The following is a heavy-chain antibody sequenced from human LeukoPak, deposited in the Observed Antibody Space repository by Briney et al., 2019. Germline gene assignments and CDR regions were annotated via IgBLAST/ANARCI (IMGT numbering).Heavy chain of an antibody. V-gene: IGHV3-20*04. CDR3: AAGDRNGWYFDY. J-gene: IGHJ4*02. CDR1: GFNFDDHG. D-gene: IGHD6-19*01. CDR2: INWNGGST. Sequence: GGSLRLSCAASGFNFDDHGMSWVRQVPGKGLEWVSGINWNGGSTGYADSVKGRFTISRDNAKNSLYLQMNSLRAEDTALYYCAAGDRNGWYFDYWGQGTLVTVSS.